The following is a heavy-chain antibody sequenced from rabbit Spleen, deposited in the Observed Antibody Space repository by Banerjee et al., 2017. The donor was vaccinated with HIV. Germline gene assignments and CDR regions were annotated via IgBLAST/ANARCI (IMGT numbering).Heavy chain of an antibody. CDR3: VRDQAGDADYGPYYLNL. D-gene: IGHD2-1*01. CDR1: GFDFSHYG. V-gene: IGHV1S47*01. J-gene: IGHJ4*01. CDR2: IEPIFGNT. Sequence: QEQLVESGGGLVQPGGSLKLSCKASGFDFSHYGVTWVRPATGKGLEWIGYIEPIFGNTYYANWVNGRFTISSHNAQNTLYLQLSSLTAADTATYFCVRDQAGDADYGPYYLNLWGPGTLVTVS.